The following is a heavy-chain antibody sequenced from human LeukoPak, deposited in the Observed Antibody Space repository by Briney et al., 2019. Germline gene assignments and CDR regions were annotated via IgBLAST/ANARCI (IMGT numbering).Heavy chain of an antibody. J-gene: IGHJ4*02. CDR1: GGAISSQE. CDR3: AREASRWVDFDY. V-gene: IGHV4-59*11. Sequence: SDTLSLTCTVSGGAISSQEWNWIRRSPGTGLGWIGYIYYNGSTNYNPSIKSGVTISLDTSKSQFSLNLTSVAAADTAVYSCAREASRWVDFDYWGQGTLVTVSS. D-gene: IGHD1-26*01. CDR2: IYYNGST.